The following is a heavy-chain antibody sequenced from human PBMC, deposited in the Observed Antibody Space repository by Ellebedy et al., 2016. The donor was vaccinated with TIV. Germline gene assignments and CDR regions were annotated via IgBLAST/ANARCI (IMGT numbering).Heavy chain of an antibody. CDR1: GFTSGSYG. CDR2: IWFDGGHQ. J-gene: IGHJ4*02. CDR3: ARDFEEFYSDY. Sequence: GGSLRLSXAASGFTSGSYGMHWVRQAPDKGLEWVAAIWFDGGHQKYAESVKGRFTISRDNSKNTIFLQMNSLRVEDTAIYYCARDFEEFYSDYWGQGTLVTVSS. V-gene: IGHV3-33*01. D-gene: IGHD3-10*01.